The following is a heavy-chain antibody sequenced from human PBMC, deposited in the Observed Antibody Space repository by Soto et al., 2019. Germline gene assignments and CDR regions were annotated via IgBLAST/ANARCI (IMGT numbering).Heavy chain of an antibody. CDR2: INPGSGDT. CDR3: ARGARYCSGGSCYSWGDMDV. CDR1: GYTFTGYY. V-gene: IGHV1-2*02. D-gene: IGHD2-15*01. J-gene: IGHJ6*02. Sequence: ASVKVSCKASGYTFTGYYLHWVRQAPGQGLEWMGWINPGSGDTNYAQNFQDRVTMIRDTSISTAYMELSSLRSEDTAVYYCARGARYCSGGSCYSWGDMDVWGQGTTVTVSS.